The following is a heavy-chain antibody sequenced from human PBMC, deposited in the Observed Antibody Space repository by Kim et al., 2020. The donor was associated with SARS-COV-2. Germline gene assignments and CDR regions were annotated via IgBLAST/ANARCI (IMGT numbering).Heavy chain of an antibody. CDR2: MDPDGTTI. V-gene: IGHV3-74*01. Sequence: LSLTCAASGFTFSSYWFHWVRQAPEKGLVWVSRMDPDGTTINYADSVKGRFTISRDNAKNTLYLQMNSLRADDTAVYYWVRGTIAPAGTDYWGQGTLVTVSP. CDR3: VRGTIAPAGTDY. CDR1: GFTFSSYW. D-gene: IGHD6-13*01. J-gene: IGHJ4*02.